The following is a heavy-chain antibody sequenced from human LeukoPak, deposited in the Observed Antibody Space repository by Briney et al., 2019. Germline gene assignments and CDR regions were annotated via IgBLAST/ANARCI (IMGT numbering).Heavy chain of an antibody. Sequence: PSETLSLTCAVYGGSFSGDFWSWIRQSPGKGLEWIGEINHGGSTTYNPSLQSRVTISVDTSKNQFSLKLSSVTAADTAVYYCARFPLYDYDNSGYPANWGQGTLVTVSS. CDR1: GGSFSGDF. D-gene: IGHD3-22*01. CDR3: ARFPLYDYDNSGYPAN. V-gene: IGHV4-34*01. CDR2: INHGGST. J-gene: IGHJ4*02.